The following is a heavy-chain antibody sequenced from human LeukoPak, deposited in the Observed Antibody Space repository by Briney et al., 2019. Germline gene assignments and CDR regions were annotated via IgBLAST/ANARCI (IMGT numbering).Heavy chain of an antibody. CDR1: GYTFTTYG. CDR2: ISTYNGKT. Sequence: ASVKVSCKASGYTFTTYGINWVRQAPGQGLEWMGWISTYNGKTNYPQNLQGRVTMTTDTSTSTAYMELRSLRSDDTVVYYCARVLTPGYSSGWYGYWGQGTLVTVSS. CDR3: ARVLTPGYSSGWYGY. D-gene: IGHD6-19*01. V-gene: IGHV1-18*01. J-gene: IGHJ4*02.